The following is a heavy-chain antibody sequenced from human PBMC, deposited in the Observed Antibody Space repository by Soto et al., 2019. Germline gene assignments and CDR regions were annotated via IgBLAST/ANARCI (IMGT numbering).Heavy chain of an antibody. Sequence: QLQLQESGPGLVKPSETLSLTCTVSGGSISSSSYYWGWIRQPPGKGLEWIGSIYYSGSTYYNPSLKSRVTISVDTSKNQFSLKLSSVTAADTAVYYCARHDMVRAYFDYWGQGTLVTVSS. CDR1: GGSISSSSYY. CDR2: IYYSGST. D-gene: IGHD3-10*01. V-gene: IGHV4-39*01. J-gene: IGHJ4*02. CDR3: ARHDMVRAYFDY.